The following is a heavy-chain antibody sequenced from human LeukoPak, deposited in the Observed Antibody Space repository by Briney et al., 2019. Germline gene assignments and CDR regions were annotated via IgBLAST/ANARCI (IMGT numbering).Heavy chain of an antibody. CDR1: GGSISSSSYY. Sequence: SETLSLTCTVSGGSISSSSYYWGWIRQPPGEGLEWIGSIYYSGSTYYNPSLKSRVTISVDTSKNQFSLKLSSVTAADTAVYYCARHTYLSTRQQYIAAALVRGFDPWGQGTLVTVSS. V-gene: IGHV4-39*01. CDR3: ARHTYLSTRQQYIAAALVRGFDP. D-gene: IGHD6-13*01. J-gene: IGHJ5*02. CDR2: IYYSGST.